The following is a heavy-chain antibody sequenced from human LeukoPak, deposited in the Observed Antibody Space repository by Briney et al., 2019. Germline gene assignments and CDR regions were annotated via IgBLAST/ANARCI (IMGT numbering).Heavy chain of an antibody. CDR3: ARSRGWLQSHPLEY. Sequence: PSETLSLTCTVSGYSISSGYYWGWIRQPPGKGLEWIGEIHHSGSTNYNPSLKSRVTISVDTSKNQFALNLSSVTAADTAVFYCARSRGWLQSHPLEYWGQGTLVTVSS. J-gene: IGHJ4*02. CDR2: IHHSGST. V-gene: IGHV4-38-2*02. CDR1: GYSISSGYY. D-gene: IGHD5-24*01.